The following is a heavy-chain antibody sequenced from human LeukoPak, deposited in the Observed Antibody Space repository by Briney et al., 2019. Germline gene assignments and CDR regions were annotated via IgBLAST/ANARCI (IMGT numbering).Heavy chain of an antibody. V-gene: IGHV1-2*04. Sequence: GASVKVSCKASGYTFTGYYMHWVRQAPGQGLEWMGWINPNSGGTNYAQKFQGWVTMTRDTSISTAYMELSRLRSDDTAVYYCARVRVGATRDFDYWGQGTLVTVSS. CDR2: INPNSGGT. CDR1: GYTFTGYY. J-gene: IGHJ4*02. CDR3: ARVRVGATRDFDY. D-gene: IGHD1-26*01.